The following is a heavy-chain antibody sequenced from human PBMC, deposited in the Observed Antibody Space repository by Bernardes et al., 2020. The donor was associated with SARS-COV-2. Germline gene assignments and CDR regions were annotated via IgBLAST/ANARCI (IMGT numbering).Heavy chain of an antibody. D-gene: IGHD6-13*01. CDR2: IYSVGNT. CDR1: GFTVSSNY. Sequence: GGSLRLSCAASGFTVSSNYMSWFRQAPGKGLQLVSVIYSVGNTYYADSVKGRFTISRDNSKNTLYLQMSSLRAEDTAVYYCARDYPDPADWGQGTLVTVSS. J-gene: IGHJ4*02. V-gene: IGHV3-66*01. CDR3: ARDYPDPAD.